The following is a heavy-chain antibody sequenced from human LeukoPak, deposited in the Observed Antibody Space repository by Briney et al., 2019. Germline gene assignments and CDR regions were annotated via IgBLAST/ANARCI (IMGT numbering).Heavy chain of an antibody. D-gene: IGHD2-2*01. CDR1: GFTFSNYG. J-gene: IGHJ4*02. CDR2: ITGGGGSA. Sequence: PGGSLSFSCAASGFTFSNYGMQWVRQAPGKGLEWVSAITGGGGSASYADSVKGRFTISRDNSKNMLYLQMNNLRAEDTAVYYCGKDPNVVGGAIPYDYWGQGTLVTVSS. V-gene: IGHV3-23*01. CDR3: GKDPNVVGGAIPYDY.